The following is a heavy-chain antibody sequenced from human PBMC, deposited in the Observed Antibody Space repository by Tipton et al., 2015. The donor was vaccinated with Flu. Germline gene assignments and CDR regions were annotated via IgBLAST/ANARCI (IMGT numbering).Heavy chain of an antibody. Sequence: AASGFTFSSYAMSWVRQAPGKGLEWVSAISGSGGSTYYADSVKGRFTISGDNSKNTLYLQMNSLRAEDTAVYYCAKDIAYYYDSSGYYYPYFDYWGQGTLVTVSS. V-gene: IGHV3-23*01. D-gene: IGHD3-22*01. CDR1: GFTFSSYA. CDR3: AKDIAYYYDSSGYYYPYFDY. J-gene: IGHJ4*02. CDR2: ISGSGGST.